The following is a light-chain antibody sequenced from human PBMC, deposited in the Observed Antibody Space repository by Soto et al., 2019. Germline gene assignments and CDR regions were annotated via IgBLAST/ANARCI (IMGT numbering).Light chain of an antibody. CDR3: QQRRSWPPTIN. CDR1: QSVSSTY. Sequence: EIVLTQSPGTLSLSPGERATLSCRASQSVSSTYLAWYQQKPGQAPRLLIYDASYRATDIPPRFSGSGSGTDFTLTISSLEPEDFAVYYCQQRRSWPPTINFGQGTRLEIK. V-gene: IGKV3-11*01. J-gene: IGKJ5*01. CDR2: DAS.